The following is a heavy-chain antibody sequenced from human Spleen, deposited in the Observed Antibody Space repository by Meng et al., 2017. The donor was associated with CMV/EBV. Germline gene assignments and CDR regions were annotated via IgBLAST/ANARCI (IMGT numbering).Heavy chain of an antibody. Sequence: GESLKISCAASGFTVSSQYMSWVRQAPGKVLEWVSVIYSGGTTHYADSVKGRFTISRDNSKNTLYLQMNRLRVEDTALYYCAKHGYYYDSRGWYGPWGQGTLVTVSS. CDR3: AKHGYYYDSRGWYGP. CDR1: GFTVSSQY. J-gene: IGHJ5*02. D-gene: IGHD3-22*01. CDR2: IYSGGTT. V-gene: IGHV3-53*01.